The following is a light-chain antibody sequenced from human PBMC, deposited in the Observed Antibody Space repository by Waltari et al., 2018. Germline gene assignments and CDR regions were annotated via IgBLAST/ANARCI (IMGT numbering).Light chain of an antibody. CDR3: QQYGSLPHT. CDR1: QSVTSSS. CDR2: GAS. Sequence: ENVLTQSPGTLSLSPGERATLSCRASQSVTSSSLARYQQKPGQAPRLLISGASSRATGIPDRFSGSGSGTDFTLTISRLEPEDFAVYYCQQYGSLPHTFGQGTNLEIK. J-gene: IGKJ2*01. V-gene: IGKV3-20*01.